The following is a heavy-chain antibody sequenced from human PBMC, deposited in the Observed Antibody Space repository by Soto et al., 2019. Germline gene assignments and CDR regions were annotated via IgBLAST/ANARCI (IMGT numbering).Heavy chain of an antibody. J-gene: IGHJ6*02. CDR3: ARHSAASYFGVVTPIYYYGMDV. Sequence: SETLSLTCTVSGGSISSSSYYWGWIRQPPGKGLEWIGSIYYSGRTYYNPSLKSRVTISVDTSKNQFSLKLSSVTAADTAVYYCARHSAASYFGVVTPIYYYGMDVWGQGTTVTVSS. V-gene: IGHV4-39*01. CDR1: GGSISSSSYY. D-gene: IGHD3-3*01. CDR2: IYYSGRT.